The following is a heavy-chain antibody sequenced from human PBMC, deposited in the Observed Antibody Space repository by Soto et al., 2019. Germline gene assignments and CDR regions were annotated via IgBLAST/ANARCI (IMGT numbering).Heavy chain of an antibody. CDR2: ISYDGSNK. V-gene: IGHV3-30*18. CDR1: GFTFSNYG. CDR3: AKSAYSEWYFDV. D-gene: IGHD2-15*01. Sequence: QAQLVESGGGVVQPGRSLRLSCAASGFTFSNYGIHWVRQASGKGLEWVAVISYDGSNKLYADSVKGRFTISRDNSKNTVYLQMNSLRAEDTAMYYCAKSAYSEWYFDVWGRRTLLTVSS. J-gene: IGHJ2*01.